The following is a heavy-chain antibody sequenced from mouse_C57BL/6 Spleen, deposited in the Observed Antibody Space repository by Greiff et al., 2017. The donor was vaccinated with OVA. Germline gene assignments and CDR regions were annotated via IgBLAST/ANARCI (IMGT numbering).Heavy chain of an antibody. CDR1: GYTFTSYW. D-gene: IGHD3-2*02. Sequence: QVHVKQPGAELVRPGTSVKLSCKASGYTFTSYWMHWVKQRPGQGLEWIGVIDPSDSYTNYNQKFKGKATLTVDTSSSTAYMQLSSLTSEDSAVYYCAREGQLRLRFDYWGQGTTLTVSS. CDR3: AREGQLRLRFDY. V-gene: IGHV1-59*01. J-gene: IGHJ2*01. CDR2: IDPSDSYT.